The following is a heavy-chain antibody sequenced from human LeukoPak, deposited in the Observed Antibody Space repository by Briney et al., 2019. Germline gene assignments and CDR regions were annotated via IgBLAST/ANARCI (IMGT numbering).Heavy chain of an antibody. CDR1: GFTFSSYW. CDR2: IKTDGGRT. V-gene: IGHV3-74*01. CDR3: GREGYEDAFDI. Sequence: GSLRLSCAASGFTFSSYWMHWVRQAPGKGLVWVSRIKTDGGRTSYADSVKGRFTISRDSAKNTLYLEMNSLRAEDTAVYYCGREGYEDAFDIWGQGTMVTVSS. J-gene: IGHJ3*02. D-gene: IGHD3-3*01.